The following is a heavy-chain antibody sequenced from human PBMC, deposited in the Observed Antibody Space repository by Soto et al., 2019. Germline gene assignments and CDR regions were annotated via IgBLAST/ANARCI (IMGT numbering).Heavy chain of an antibody. V-gene: IGHV4-30-4*01. Sequence: PSETLSLTCTVSGGSVSSGDYYWSWVRQPPGKGLEWIGYIYYSGSTYYNPSLKSRVTISVDTSKNQFSLKLSSVTAADTAVYYCARASTYYDFVFEGYYYYYGMDVWGQGTTVTVSS. CDR3: ARASTYYDFVFEGYYYYYGMDV. D-gene: IGHD3-3*01. J-gene: IGHJ6*02. CDR2: IYYSGST. CDR1: GGSVSSGDYY.